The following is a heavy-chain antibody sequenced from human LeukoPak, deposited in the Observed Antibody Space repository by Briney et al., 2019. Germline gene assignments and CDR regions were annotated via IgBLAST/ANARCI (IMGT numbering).Heavy chain of an antibody. J-gene: IGHJ4*02. CDR2: INSDGSST. V-gene: IGHV3-74*01. D-gene: IGHD5-12*01. CDR3: ARDVVGYEQYFDN. Sequence: PGGSLRLSCAASGFTFSSYSMNWVRQAPGKGLVWVSRINSDGSSTSYADSVKGRFTISRDNAKNTLYLQMNSLRAEDTAVYYCARDVVGYEQYFDNWGQGTLVTVSS. CDR1: GFTFSSYS.